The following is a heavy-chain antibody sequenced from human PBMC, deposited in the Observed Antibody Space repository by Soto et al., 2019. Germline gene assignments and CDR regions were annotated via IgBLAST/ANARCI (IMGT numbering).Heavy chain of an antibody. CDR3: ERKYGSGYRAFDS. Sequence: QVQLVQSGAEVKSAGSSVKVSCKASGDTFNFYSINWVRQAPGLGLEWVGRVNPILSMSNYAQRFQGRVTMTAGKSKGRGYMELRSVRSEGTAICYCERKYGSGYRAFDSWGQGALVTVSS. V-gene: IGHV1-69*02. CDR1: GDTFNFYS. D-gene: IGHD3-10*01. CDR2: VNPILSMS. J-gene: IGHJ4*02.